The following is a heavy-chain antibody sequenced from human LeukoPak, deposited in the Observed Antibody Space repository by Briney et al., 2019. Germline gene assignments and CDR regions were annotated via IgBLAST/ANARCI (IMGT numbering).Heavy chain of an antibody. Sequence: SETLSLTCTVSGGSISSGSYYWSWIRQPAGKGLEWIGRIYTSGSTNYNPSLKSRVTISVDTSKNQFSLKLSSVTAADTAVYYCAIANWGLSHDAFDIWGQGTMVTVSS. V-gene: IGHV4-61*02. CDR1: GGSISSGSYY. CDR3: AIANWGLSHDAFDI. CDR2: IYTSGST. J-gene: IGHJ3*02. D-gene: IGHD7-27*01.